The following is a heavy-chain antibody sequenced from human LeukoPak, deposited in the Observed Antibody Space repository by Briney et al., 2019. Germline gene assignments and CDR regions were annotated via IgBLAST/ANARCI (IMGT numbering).Heavy chain of an antibody. J-gene: IGHJ4*02. CDR2: IYYSGST. V-gene: IGHV4-59*01. CDR3: ARGSRSGSYGYYFDY. Sequence: PSETLSLTCAVSGGSFSGYYWSWIRQPPGKGLEWTGYIYYSGSTHYNPSLKSRVSISVDTSKNQFSLKLYSVTAADTAVYYCARGSRSGSYGYYFDYWGQGTLVTVSS. CDR1: GGSFSGYY. D-gene: IGHD3-10*01.